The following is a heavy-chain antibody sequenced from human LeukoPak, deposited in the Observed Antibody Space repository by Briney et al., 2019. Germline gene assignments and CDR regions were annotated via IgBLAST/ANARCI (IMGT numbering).Heavy chain of an antibody. V-gene: IGHV1-46*01. J-gene: IGHJ6*03. CDR1: GYTFISYY. Sequence: GASVKVSCKASGYTFISYYIHWVRQAPGQGLEWMGIINPSGGSTSYAQKFQGRVSMTRDTSTSTVYMELSSLRSEDTAVYCCARGYSGYYYYMDVWGKGTTVTVSS. D-gene: IGHD5-12*01. CDR2: INPSGGST. CDR3: ARGYSGYYYYMDV.